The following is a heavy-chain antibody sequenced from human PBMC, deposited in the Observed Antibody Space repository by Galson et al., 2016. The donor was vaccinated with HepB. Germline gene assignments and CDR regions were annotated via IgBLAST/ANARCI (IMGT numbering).Heavy chain of an antibody. D-gene: IGHD1-14*01. J-gene: IGHJ4*02. V-gene: IGHV3-7*03. Sequence: SLRLSCAASGFVFSDAWMSWVRQAPGKGLEWVANINQDGGEKYYVDSVKGRFTISRDNAKNSLYLQMNSLRAEDTAVFYCANHRGWGQGTLVTVSS. CDR1: GFVFSDAW. CDR2: INQDGGEK. CDR3: ANHRG.